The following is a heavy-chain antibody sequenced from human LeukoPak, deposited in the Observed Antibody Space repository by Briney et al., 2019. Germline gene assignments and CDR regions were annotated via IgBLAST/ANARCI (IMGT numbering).Heavy chain of an antibody. CDR2: ISSSSSYI. J-gene: IGHJ4*02. CDR1: GFTFSSYA. D-gene: IGHD2-2*01. V-gene: IGHV3-21*01. Sequence: GGSLRLSCAASGFTFSSYAMSWVRQAPGKGLEWVSSISSSSSYIYYADSVKGRFTISRDNAKNSLYLQMNSLRAEDTAVYYCARVSSTSSWYWGQGTLVTVSS. CDR3: ARVSSTSSWY.